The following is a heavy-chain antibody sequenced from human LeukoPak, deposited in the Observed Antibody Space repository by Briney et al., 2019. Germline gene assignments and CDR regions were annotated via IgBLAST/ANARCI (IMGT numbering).Heavy chain of an antibody. CDR2: INHSGST. CDR3: ARSKLHPIIFDY. CDR1: GGSFSGYY. V-gene: IGHV4-34*01. D-gene: IGHD1-26*01. J-gene: IGHJ4*02. Sequence: PSETLSLTCAVYGGSFSGYYWSWIRQPPGKGLEWIGEINHSGSTNYNPSLKSRVTISVDTSKTQFSLKLSSVTAADTAVYYCARSKLHPIIFDYWGQGTLVTVSS.